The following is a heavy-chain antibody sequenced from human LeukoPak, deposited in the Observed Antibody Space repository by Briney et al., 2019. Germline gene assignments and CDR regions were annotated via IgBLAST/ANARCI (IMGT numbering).Heavy chain of an antibody. D-gene: IGHD3-22*01. J-gene: IGHJ4*02. Sequence: GGSLRLSCAASGVTFSSYGMHWVRQAPGKGLEWVAGIRNDASNNYYADSAKGRFTISRDNSKNTLLPQMHILRADATAAYYCSRFSAMQRGPGDIVDFDYWGQGTPVTVSS. CDR1: GVTFSSYG. CDR3: SRFSAMQRGPGDIVDFDY. V-gene: IGHV3-33*02. CDR2: IRNDASNN.